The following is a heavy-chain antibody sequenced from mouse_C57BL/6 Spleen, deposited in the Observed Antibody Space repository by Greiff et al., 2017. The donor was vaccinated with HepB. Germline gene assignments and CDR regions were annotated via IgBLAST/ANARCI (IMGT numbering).Heavy chain of an antibody. CDR3: ARDYYGSSYVMDY. V-gene: IGHV5-6*02. D-gene: IGHD1-1*01. J-gene: IGHJ4*01. CDR2: ISSGGSYT. CDR1: GFTFSSYG. Sequence: DVMLVESGGDLVKPGGSLKLSCAASGFTFSSYGMSWVRQTPDKRLEWVATISSGGSYTYYPDSVKGRFTISRDNAKNTLYLQMSSLKSEDTAMYYCARDYYGSSYVMDYWGQGTSVTVSS.